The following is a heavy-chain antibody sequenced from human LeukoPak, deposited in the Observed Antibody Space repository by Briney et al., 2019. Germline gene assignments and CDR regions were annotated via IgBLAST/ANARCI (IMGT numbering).Heavy chain of an antibody. D-gene: IGHD6-25*01. V-gene: IGHV4-4*07. Sequence: SETLSLTCTVSGGSTSSYYWSWIRQPAGKGLEWIGRIYTSGSTNYNPSLKSRVTMPVDTSKNQFSLKLSSVTAADTAVYYCARVKAVDYYYYYMDVWGKGTTVTVSS. J-gene: IGHJ6*03. CDR1: GGSTSSYY. CDR2: IYTSGST. CDR3: ARVKAVDYYYYYMDV.